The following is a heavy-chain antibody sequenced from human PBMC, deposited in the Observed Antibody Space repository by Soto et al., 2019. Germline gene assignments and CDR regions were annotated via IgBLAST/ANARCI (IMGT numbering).Heavy chain of an antibody. D-gene: IGHD3-22*01. CDR2: IYYSGST. J-gene: IGHJ5*02. CDR1: GGPISSGGYY. CDR3: ARVLQSYYYDSSGYMT. V-gene: IGHV4-31*03. Sequence: PSETLSLTCTVSGGPISSGGYYWSWIRQHPGKGLEWIGYIYYSGSTYYNPSLESRVTISVDTSKNQFSLKLSSVTAADAAVYYCARVLQSYYYDSSGYMTWGQGTLVTVSS.